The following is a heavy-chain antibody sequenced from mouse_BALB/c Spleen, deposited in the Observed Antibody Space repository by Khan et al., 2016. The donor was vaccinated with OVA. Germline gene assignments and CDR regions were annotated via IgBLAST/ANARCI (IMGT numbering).Heavy chain of an antibody. D-gene: IGHD2-14*01. CDR3: ARSTYRYAFAY. CDR2: MIYSGNT. Sequence: EVQLQESGPSLVKPSQTLSLTCSVTGDSITSGYWSWIRKFPGNKLEYMGYMIYSGNTYYNPSLKSRISITRHTSKNQYYLQLNSVNNEDTATYYCARSTYRYAFAYWGQGTLVTVSA. J-gene: IGHJ3*01. V-gene: IGHV3-8*02. CDR1: GDSITSGY.